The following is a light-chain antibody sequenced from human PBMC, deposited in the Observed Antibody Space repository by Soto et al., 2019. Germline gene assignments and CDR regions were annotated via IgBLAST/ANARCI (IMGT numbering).Light chain of an antibody. CDR2: GAS. V-gene: IGKV3-20*01. J-gene: IGKJ5*01. CDR3: QQYGSSPPIN. CDR1: QIVSSSY. Sequence: EIVLTQSPGPLSLSPGEGATLSCRASQIVSSSYLAWYQQKPGQAPRLLIYGASSRATGIPDRFSGSGSGTDFTLTISRLEPEDFAVYYCQQYGSSPPINFGQGTRLEIK.